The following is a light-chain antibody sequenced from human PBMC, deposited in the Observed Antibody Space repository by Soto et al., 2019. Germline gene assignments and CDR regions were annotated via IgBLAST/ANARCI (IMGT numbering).Light chain of an antibody. CDR3: SSYTSSNTYVI. CDR1: SSDVGTYNS. Sequence: QSALTQPASVSGSPGQSITISCTGTSSDVGTYNSVSWYQQHPGKAPKLIIYDVSNRPSGVSNRFSGSKSGNTASLTISGLQAEDEAHYYCSSYTSSNTYVIFGGGTKLTVL. CDR2: DVS. V-gene: IGLV2-14*01. J-gene: IGLJ2*01.